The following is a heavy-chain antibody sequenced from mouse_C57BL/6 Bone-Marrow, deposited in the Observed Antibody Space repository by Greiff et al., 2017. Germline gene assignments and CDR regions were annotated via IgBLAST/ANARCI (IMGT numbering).Heavy chain of an antibody. J-gene: IGHJ4*01. V-gene: IGHV1-55*01. CDR2: IYPGSGST. CDR1: GYTFTSYW. Sequence: QVQLQQPGAELVKPGASVKMSCKASGYTFTSYWIIWVKQRPGQGLEWIGDIYPGSGSTNYNEKFKSKATLTVDTSSSTAYMQLSSLTSEDSAVYYCAREDYYGSSYYAMDYWGQGTSVPVPS. CDR3: AREDYYGSSYYAMDY. D-gene: IGHD1-1*01.